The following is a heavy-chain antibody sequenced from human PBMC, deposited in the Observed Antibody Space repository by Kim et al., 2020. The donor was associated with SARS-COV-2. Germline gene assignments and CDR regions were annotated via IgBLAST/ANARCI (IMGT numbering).Heavy chain of an antibody. V-gene: IGHV4-30-2*04. J-gene: IGHJ4*02. D-gene: IGHD1-26*01. CDR3: ARVSGSTRGFDY. Sequence: YNPYLKSRVTISVDTSKNQFYLKLSSVTAADTAVYYCARVSGSTRGFDYWGQGTLVTVSS.